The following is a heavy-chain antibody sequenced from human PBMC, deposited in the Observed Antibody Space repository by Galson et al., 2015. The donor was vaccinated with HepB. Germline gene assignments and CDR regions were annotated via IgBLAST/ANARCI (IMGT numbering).Heavy chain of an antibody. V-gene: IGHV1-18*01. CDR2: NSAYNGNT. CDR1: GFTFSSYH. Sequence: SVKVSCKASGFTFSSYHISWLRHDPGEGLVGMGWNSAYNGNTNYAQKVKGRATITTDKSTNTTSMELRSLRSDDTAVYYCAILWYYYDSSGTSGAFDIWGQGTMVTVSS. J-gene: IGHJ3*02. D-gene: IGHD3-22*01. CDR3: AILWYYYDSSGTSGAFDI.